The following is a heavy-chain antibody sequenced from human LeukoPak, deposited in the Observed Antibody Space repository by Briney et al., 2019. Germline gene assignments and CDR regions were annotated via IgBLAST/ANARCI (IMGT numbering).Heavy chain of an antibody. CDR1: GYTFTSYG. V-gene: IGHV1-18*01. CDR2: ISAYNGNT. D-gene: IGHD3-10*01. Sequence: ASVKVSCKASGYTFTSYGISWVRQAPGQGLEWMGWISAYNGNTNYAQKLQGRVTMTTDTSTSTAYMELRSLRSDDTAVYYWARAPRLLWFGELPPNFDYWGQGTLVTVSS. CDR3: ARAPRLLWFGELPPNFDY. J-gene: IGHJ4*02.